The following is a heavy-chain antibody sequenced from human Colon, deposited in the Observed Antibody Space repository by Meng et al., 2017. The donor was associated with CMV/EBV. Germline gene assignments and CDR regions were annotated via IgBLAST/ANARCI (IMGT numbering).Heavy chain of an antibody. CDR2: IYNSGTS. CDR1: GGSISGYH. Sequence: GSLRLSCTVSGGSISGYHWSWIREPPGKGLEWIGYIYNSGTSNYNPSLKSRLTISLDTSKNKFSLKLSSVTAADTAVYYCARGYGSGSLDHGGQGTLVTVSS. V-gene: IGHV4-59*01. D-gene: IGHD3-10*01. CDR3: ARGYGSGSLDH. J-gene: IGHJ4*02.